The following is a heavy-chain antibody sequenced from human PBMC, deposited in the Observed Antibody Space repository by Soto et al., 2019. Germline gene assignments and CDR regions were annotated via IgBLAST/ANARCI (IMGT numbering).Heavy chain of an antibody. CDR2: ISSSSSTT. D-gene: IGHD3-10*01. J-gene: IGHJ4*02. V-gene: IGHV3-48*02. Sequence: EVQLVESGGGLVKPGGSLRLSCAASGFTFTTYSMNWVRQAPGKGLEWVSYISSSSSTTYYADSVKGRFTISRDNAKNSLDLQMNSLRDEDTAVYYCARDAGSWGYWGQGTLVTVSS. CDR3: ARDAGSWGY. CDR1: GFTFTTYS.